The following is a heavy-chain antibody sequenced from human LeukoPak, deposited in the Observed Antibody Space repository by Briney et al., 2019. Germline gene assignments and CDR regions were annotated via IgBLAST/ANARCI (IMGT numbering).Heavy chain of an antibody. CDR2: ISWNSGSI. V-gene: IGHV3-9*01. Sequence: GGSLRLSCAASGLTFDDYAMHWVRQAPGKGLEWVSGISWNSGSIGYADSVKGRFTISRDNAKNSLYLQMNSLRAEDTAVYYCAKAPEYGDYVVRPSDYWGQGTLVTVSS. CDR3: AKAPEYGDYVVRPSDY. CDR1: GLTFDDYA. J-gene: IGHJ4*02. D-gene: IGHD4-17*01.